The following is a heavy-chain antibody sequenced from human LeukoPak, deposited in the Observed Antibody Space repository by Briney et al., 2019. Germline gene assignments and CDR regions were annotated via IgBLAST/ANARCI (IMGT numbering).Heavy chain of an antibody. J-gene: IGHJ3*02. D-gene: IGHD3-22*01. V-gene: IGHV4-31*03. CDR1: GGSISSGGYY. CDR2: IYYSGST. Sequence: SETLSLTCTVSGGSISSGGYYWSWIRQHPGKGLEWIGYIYYSGSTYYNPSLKSRVTISVDTSKNQFSLKLSSVTAAGTAVYYCARGPGYSSGYEDAFDIWGQGTMVTVSS. CDR3: ARGPGYSSGYEDAFDI.